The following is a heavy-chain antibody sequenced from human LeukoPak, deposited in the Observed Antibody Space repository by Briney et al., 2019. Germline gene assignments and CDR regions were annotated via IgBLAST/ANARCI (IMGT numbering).Heavy chain of an antibody. D-gene: IGHD6-19*01. J-gene: IGHJ3*02. V-gene: IGHV3-23*01. Sequence: GGSLRLSCAASGFIFSNYAMSWVRQAPGKGLEWVSAISGSGGSTYYADSVKGRFTISRDNSKNTLYLQMNSLRAEDTAVYYCAKDKDGGAVATGAFDIWGQGTMVTVSS. CDR3: AKDKDGGAVATGAFDI. CDR1: GFIFSNYA. CDR2: ISGSGGST.